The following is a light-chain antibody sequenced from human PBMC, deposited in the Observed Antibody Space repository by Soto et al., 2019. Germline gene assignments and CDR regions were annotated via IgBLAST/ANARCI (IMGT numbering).Light chain of an antibody. CDR3: SSYTSSNTLDV. J-gene: IGLJ1*01. CDR2: DVS. Sequence: QSALTQPASVSGSPGQSITISCTGTSSDVGGYKYVSWYQQHPGKAPKVMIYDVSNRPSGVSYRFSGSKSGNTASLTISGLQAEDEADYYCSSYTSSNTLDVFGTGTKLTVL. CDR1: SSDVGGYKY. V-gene: IGLV2-14*01.